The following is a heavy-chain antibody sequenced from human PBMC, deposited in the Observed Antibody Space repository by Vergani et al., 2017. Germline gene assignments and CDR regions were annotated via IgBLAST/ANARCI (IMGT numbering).Heavy chain of an antibody. J-gene: IGHJ6*03. V-gene: IGHV3-15*01. CDR1: GFTFSNAW. D-gene: IGHD6-6*01. CDR2: IKSKTDGGTT. CDR3: TTESIAAPYYYYYMDV. Sequence: VQLVQSGGGLVKPGGSLRLSCAASGFTFSNAWMSWVRQAPGKGLEWVGRIKSKTDGGTTDYAAPVKGRFTISRDDSKNTLYLQMNSLKTEDTAVYYCTTESIAAPYYYYYMDVWGKGTTVTVSS.